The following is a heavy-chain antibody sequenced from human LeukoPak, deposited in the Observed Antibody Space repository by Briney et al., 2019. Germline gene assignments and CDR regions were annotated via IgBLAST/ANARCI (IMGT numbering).Heavy chain of an antibody. CDR3: ARVSYYGSGSYYSPFDY. V-gene: IGHV1-2*02. CDR2: INPNSGGT. CDR1: GYTFTGYY. J-gene: IGHJ4*02. Sequence: GASVKVSCKASGYTFTGYYMHWVRQAPGQGLEWMGWINPNSGGTNYAQKFQGRVTMTRDTSISTAYMELSRLRSDDTAVYYCARVSYYGSGSYYSPFDYWGQGTLVTVSS. D-gene: IGHD3-10*01.